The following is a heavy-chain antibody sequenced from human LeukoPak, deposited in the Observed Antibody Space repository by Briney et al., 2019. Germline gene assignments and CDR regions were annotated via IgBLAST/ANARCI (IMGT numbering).Heavy chain of an antibody. J-gene: IGHJ5*02. Sequence: GESLQISCKGSGYSFTTYWIAWVRQMPGKGLEWMGIIYPGDSDSTYSPSFQGQVTISADKFISTAYLQWSSLKASDTAMYYCATFYYYGSGSPGGWFDPWGQGTLVTVSS. D-gene: IGHD3-10*01. CDR2: IYPGDSDS. V-gene: IGHV5-51*01. CDR1: GYSFTTYW. CDR3: ATFYYYGSGSPGGWFDP.